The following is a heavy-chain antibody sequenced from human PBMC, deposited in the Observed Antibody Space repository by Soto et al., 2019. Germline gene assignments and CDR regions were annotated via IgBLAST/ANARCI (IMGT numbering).Heavy chain of an antibody. J-gene: IGHJ6*02. D-gene: IGHD4-17*01. Sequence: SETLSLTCAVYGGAFRDYYGSWIRQPPGKGLEWIGEINYIRYTPYSRYTNYNPSLKSRVTLSVDTSKSQFSLKLSSVTAEDTAVYYCARGNMTTVTTSRDYYYYGMDVWGQGTTVTVSS. CDR2: INYIRYTPYSRYT. CDR3: ARGNMTTVTTSRDYYYYGMDV. CDR1: GGAFRDYY. V-gene: IGHV4-34*01.